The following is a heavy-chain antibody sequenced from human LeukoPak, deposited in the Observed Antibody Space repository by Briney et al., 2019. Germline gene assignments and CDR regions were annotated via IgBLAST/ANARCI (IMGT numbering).Heavy chain of an antibody. CDR1: GFTFGDYV. V-gene: IGHV3-49*04. CDR3: TKGSCSGGTCYSNY. CDR2: IRSKAYGGTT. Sequence: GGSLRLSCTTSGFTFGDYVMNWVRQAPGKGQEWIGFIRSKAYGGTTEYAASVKGRFTISRDDSKSIAYLQMNSLKTEDTAVYYCTKGSCSGGTCYSNYWGQGTLVTVSS. J-gene: IGHJ4*02. D-gene: IGHD2-15*01.